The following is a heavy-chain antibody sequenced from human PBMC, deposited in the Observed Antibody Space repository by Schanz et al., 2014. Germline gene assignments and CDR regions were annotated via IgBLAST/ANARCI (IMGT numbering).Heavy chain of an antibody. Sequence: VQLVESGGGVVQPGRSLRLSCAASGFTFSSYALHWVRQAPGKGLEWVSAISGGGGTTYYTDSVKGRFTISRDNSKSTLYLQMNSLRAEDTAVYFCAKIERNEDWGQGTLVTVAS. CDR2: ISGGGGTT. D-gene: IGHD1-1*01. J-gene: IGHJ4*02. CDR3: AKIERNED. V-gene: IGHV3-23*04. CDR1: GFTFSSYA.